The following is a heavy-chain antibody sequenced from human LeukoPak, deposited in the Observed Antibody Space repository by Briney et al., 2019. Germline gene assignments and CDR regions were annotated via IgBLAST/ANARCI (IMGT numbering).Heavy chain of an antibody. V-gene: IGHV3-23*01. J-gene: IGHJ5*01. CDR2: IGAYAART. D-gene: IGHD1-26*01. CDR3: AKDPLGGGSSLINWFDS. CDR1: GFDFSSYA. Sequence: GGSLRLSCVASGFDFSSYAMTWVRQAQGRGLEWVSTIGAYAARTYYADSVKGRFTTSRENSKSTLSLQMNSLRAEDTALYYCAKDPLGGGSSLINWFDSWGQGVWVTVSS.